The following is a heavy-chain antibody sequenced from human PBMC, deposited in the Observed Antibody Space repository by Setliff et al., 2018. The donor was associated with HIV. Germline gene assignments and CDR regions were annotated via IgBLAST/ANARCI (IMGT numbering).Heavy chain of an antibody. V-gene: IGHV4-34*01. CDR1: GGSLSGYY. D-gene: IGHD6-19*01. Sequence: SETLSLTCAVYGGSLSGYYWSWIRQPPGKGLEWIGEINHSGSTNYNPSLKSRLTISVDTSKNQFSLRLRSVTAADTAVYYCATGLTVAPDYWGQGSLVTVSS. J-gene: IGHJ4*02. CDR2: INHSGST. CDR3: ATGLTVAPDY.